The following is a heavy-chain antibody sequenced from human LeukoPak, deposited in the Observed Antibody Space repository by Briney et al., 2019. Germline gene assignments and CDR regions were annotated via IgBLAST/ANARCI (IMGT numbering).Heavy chain of an antibody. V-gene: IGHV1-2*02. Sequence: ASVKVSCKASGYTFTGYYMHWVRQAPGQGLEWMGWINPNSGGTNYAQKFQGRVTMTRDTSISTAYMELSRLGSDDTAVYYCARVRRYFDWFNWFDPWGQGTLVTVSS. CDR1: GYTFTGYY. CDR3: ARVRRYFDWFNWFDP. J-gene: IGHJ5*02. D-gene: IGHD3-9*01. CDR2: INPNSGGT.